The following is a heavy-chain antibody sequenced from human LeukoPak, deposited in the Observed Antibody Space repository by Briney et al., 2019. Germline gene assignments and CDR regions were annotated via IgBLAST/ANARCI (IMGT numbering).Heavy chain of an antibody. D-gene: IGHD2-8*01. CDR2: IKSRPDGGTT. CDR3: TRSSYTNSWFFY. Sequence: GGSLRLSRAASGFTFSNAWMSWVRQAPGKGLEWVGRIKSRPDGGTTDYAAPVKGRFTMSRDDSKKTLYLQMNSLKAEDTAVYYCTRSSYTNSWFFYWGQGSLVTVSS. J-gene: IGHJ4*02. V-gene: IGHV3-15*01. CDR1: GFTFSNAW.